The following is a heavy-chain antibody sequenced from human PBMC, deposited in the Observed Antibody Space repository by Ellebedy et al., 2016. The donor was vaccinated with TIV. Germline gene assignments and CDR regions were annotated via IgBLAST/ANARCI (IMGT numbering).Heavy chain of an antibody. CDR1: GYFISDGYY. J-gene: IGHJ6*03. CDR3: ARDGTILVPSADMDV. V-gene: IGHV4-38-2*02. CDR2: GYHSGSP. Sequence: MPSETLSLTCTVSGYFISDGYYWGWIRQPPGKGLEWLGNGYHSGSPFYNPSLKSRVSISVDTTKNQFSLRLASVTAADTAVYYCARDGTILVPSADMDVWGKGTTVTVSS. D-gene: IGHD2-2*02.